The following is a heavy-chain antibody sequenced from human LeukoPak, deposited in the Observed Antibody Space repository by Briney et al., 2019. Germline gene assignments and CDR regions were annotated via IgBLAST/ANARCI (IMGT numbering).Heavy chain of an antibody. CDR3: ARTRLIAAAVYNWFDP. V-gene: IGHV4-59*01. CDR2: IYYSGST. D-gene: IGHD6-13*01. J-gene: IGHJ5*02. CDR1: GGSISSYY. Sequence: SETLSLTCTVSGGSISSYYWSWIRQPPGKELEWIGYIYYSGSTNYNPSLKSRVTISVDTSKNQFSLKLSSVTAADTAVYYCARTRLIAAAVYNWFDPWGQGTLVTVSS.